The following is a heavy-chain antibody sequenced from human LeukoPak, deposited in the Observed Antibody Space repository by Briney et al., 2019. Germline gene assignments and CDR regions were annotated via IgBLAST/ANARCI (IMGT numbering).Heavy chain of an antibody. CDR1: GYTFTNYG. CDR3: ARDKAVTTEVTQHFQH. D-gene: IGHD4-23*01. Sequence: ASVTVSFTASGYTFTNYGISWVRQAPGQGLEWMGWISAYNGYTDYAQKLQFRVTMTTDTSTSTAYMELRSLRSDDTAVYYCARDKAVTTEVTQHFQHWGQGTLVTVSS. CDR2: ISAYNGYT. J-gene: IGHJ1*01. V-gene: IGHV1-18*01.